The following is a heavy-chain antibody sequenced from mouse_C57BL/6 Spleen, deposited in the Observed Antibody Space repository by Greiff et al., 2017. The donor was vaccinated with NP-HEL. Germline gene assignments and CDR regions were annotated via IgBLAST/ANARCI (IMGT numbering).Heavy chain of an antibody. Sequence: VQLQESGAELVRPGSSVKLSCKASGYTFTSYWMHWVKQRPIQGLEWIGNIDPSDSETHYNQKFKDKATLTVDKSSSTAYMQLSSLTSEYSAVYYCARWDGSIYYYAMDYWGQGTSVTVSS. J-gene: IGHJ4*01. V-gene: IGHV1-52*01. CDR3: ARWDGSIYYYAMDY. CDR2: IDPSDSET. D-gene: IGHD1-1*01. CDR1: GYTFTSYW.